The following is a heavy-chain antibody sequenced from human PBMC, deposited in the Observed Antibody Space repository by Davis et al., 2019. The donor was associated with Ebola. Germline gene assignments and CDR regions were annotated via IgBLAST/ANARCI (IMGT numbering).Heavy chain of an antibody. CDR1: GGSISSGGYY. J-gene: IGHJ3*02. CDR3: ARVPGDDYYYDSSGYYYGGSAFDI. D-gene: IGHD3-22*01. V-gene: IGHV4-31*03. Sequence: PSETLSLTCTVSGGSISSGGYYWSWIRQHPGKGLEWIGYIYYSGSTYYNPSLKSRVTISVDTSKNQFSLKLSSVTAADTAVYYCARVPGDDYYYDSSGYYYGGSAFDIWGQGTMVTVSS. CDR2: IYYSGST.